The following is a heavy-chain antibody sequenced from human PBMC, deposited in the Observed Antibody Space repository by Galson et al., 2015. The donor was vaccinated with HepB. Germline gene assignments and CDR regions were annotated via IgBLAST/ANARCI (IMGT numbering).Heavy chain of an antibody. J-gene: IGHJ4*02. Sequence: SVKVSCKASGYTFTGYYMHWVRQAPGQGLEWMGWINPNSGGTNYAQKFQGRVTMTRDTSISTAYMELSRLRPDDTAVYYCARVLGVGATDIEWDYWGQGTLVTVSS. D-gene: IGHD1-26*01. CDR1: GYTFTGYY. CDR3: ARVLGVGATDIEWDY. CDR2: INPNSGGT. V-gene: IGHV1-2*02.